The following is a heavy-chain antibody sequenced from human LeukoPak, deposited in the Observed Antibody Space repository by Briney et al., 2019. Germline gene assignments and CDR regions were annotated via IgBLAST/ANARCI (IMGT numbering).Heavy chain of an antibody. V-gene: IGHV3-66*02. CDR1: GLTLSSNY. CDR3: ARGYYDSSGYYGFDY. CDR2: IYSGGST. J-gene: IGHJ4*02. D-gene: IGHD3-22*01. Sequence: SGGSQRLSCAASGLTLSSNYMSWVRQAPGKGLEWVSVIYSGGSTYYADSVKGRFTISRDNSKNTLYLQMNSLRAEDTAVYYCARGYYDSSGYYGFDYWGQGTLVTVSS.